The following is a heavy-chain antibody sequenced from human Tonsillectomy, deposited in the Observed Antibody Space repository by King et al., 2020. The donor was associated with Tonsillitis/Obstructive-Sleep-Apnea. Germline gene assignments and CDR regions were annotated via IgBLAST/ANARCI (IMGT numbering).Heavy chain of an antibody. V-gene: IGHV3-7*03. Sequence: EVQLVESGGGLVQPGGSLRLSCTGTRFILSTYWMTWVRQAPGKGLQWVANINRVGTDKFYADSVKGRFTISRDNAKNSLYLHMNSLSAEDTAVYYCARDPDFSETGVSYDVLDLWGPGTLVTVSS. D-gene: IGHD2-8*02. CDR1: RFILSTYW. CDR3: ARDPDFSETGVSYDVLDL. J-gene: IGHJ5*02. CDR2: INRVGTDK.